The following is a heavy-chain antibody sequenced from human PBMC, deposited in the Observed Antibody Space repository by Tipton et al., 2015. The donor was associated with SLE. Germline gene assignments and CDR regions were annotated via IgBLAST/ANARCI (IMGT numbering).Heavy chain of an antibody. D-gene: IGHD1-1*01. J-gene: IGHJ4*02. CDR1: GGSFSGYY. CDR3: ARESPTTGYYFDY. CDR2: INHSGST. V-gene: IGHV4-34*01. Sequence: TLSLTCAVYGGSFSGYYWSWIRQPPGKGLEWIGEINHSGSTYYNPSLKSRVTISVDTSKNQFSLKLSSVTAADTAVYYCARESPTTGYYFDYWGQGTLVTVSS.